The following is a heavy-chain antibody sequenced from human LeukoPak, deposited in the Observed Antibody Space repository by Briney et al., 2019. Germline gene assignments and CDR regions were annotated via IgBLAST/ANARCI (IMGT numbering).Heavy chain of an antibody. Sequence: PSEPLSLTCTVSGGSISSGGYYWTWIRQHPGKGLVRFGYIYYSGSTYYNPSLKRRVTKPVDTSKNQFSLKLSSVTAADTAVYYCARVRGCSSTSCYGDDNWFDPWGQGTLVTVSS. J-gene: IGHJ5*02. V-gene: IGHV4-31*03. CDR1: GGSISSGGYY. CDR3: ARVRGCSSTSCYGDDNWFDP. CDR2: IYYSGST. D-gene: IGHD2-2*01.